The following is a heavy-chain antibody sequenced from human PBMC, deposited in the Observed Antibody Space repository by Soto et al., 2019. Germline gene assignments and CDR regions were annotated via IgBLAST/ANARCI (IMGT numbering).Heavy chain of an antibody. Sequence: SETLSLTCAVYGGSFSCYYWSWIRQPPGKGLEWIGEINHSGSTNYNPSLKGRVTISVDTSKNQFSLKLSSVTAADTAVYYCARGYGSGRWYYYYGMDVWGQGTTVTVSS. J-gene: IGHJ6*02. CDR3: ARGYGSGRWYYYYGMDV. CDR2: INHSGST. V-gene: IGHV4-34*01. D-gene: IGHD3-10*01. CDR1: GGSFSCYY.